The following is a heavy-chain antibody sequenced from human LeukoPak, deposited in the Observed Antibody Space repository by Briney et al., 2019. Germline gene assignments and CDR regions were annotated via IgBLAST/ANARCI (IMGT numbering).Heavy chain of an antibody. CDR3: ASRGDFGELLHFDY. J-gene: IGHJ4*02. Sequence: PGGSLRLSCAASGFTFSSYAMHWVRQAPGKGLEWVAVISYDGSNKYYADSVKGRFTISRDNSKNTLYLQMNSLRAEDTAVYYCASRGDFGELLHFDYWGQGTLVTVSS. CDR2: ISYDGSNK. V-gene: IGHV3-30*01. CDR1: GFTFSSYA. D-gene: IGHD1-26*01.